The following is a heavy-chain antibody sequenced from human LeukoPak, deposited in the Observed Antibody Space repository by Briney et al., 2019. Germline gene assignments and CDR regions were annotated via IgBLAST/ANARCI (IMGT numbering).Heavy chain of an antibody. CDR1: GYTLTELS. CDR3: ATFTRGGSGNIRPYNWLDP. Sequence: ASVTVSCKVSGYTLTELSIHWVRQAPGKGVGWMGGFDPEYGETVYAQKFQGRVTMTEDTSTDTTYMDLSSLKSEDTAVYYCATFTRGGSGNIRPYNWLDPWGQGTLVTVSS. V-gene: IGHV1-24*01. J-gene: IGHJ5*02. D-gene: IGHD3-10*01. CDR2: FDPEYGET.